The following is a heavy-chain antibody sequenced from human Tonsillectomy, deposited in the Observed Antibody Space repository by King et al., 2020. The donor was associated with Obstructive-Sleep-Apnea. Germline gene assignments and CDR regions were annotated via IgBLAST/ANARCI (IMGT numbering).Heavy chain of an antibody. CDR1: GFTFSSYA. V-gene: IGHV3-30*04. Sequence: VQLVESGGGVVQPGRSLRLSCAASGFTFSSYAMHWVRQAPGKGLEWVAVISYDGSNKYYADSVKGRFTISRENSKNTLYLQMNSLRAEETAVYYCARDRTRYNWNWRFDYWGQGTLVTVSS. CDR2: ISYDGSNK. J-gene: IGHJ4*02. D-gene: IGHD1-7*01. CDR3: ARDRTRYNWNWRFDY.